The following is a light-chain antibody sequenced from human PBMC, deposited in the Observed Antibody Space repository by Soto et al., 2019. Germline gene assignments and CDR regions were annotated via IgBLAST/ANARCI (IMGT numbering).Light chain of an antibody. J-gene: IGKJ1*01. CDR1: QGISNY. CDR3: QKYNSAPWT. CDR2: AAS. Sequence: DIQMTQSPSSLSASVGDRVTIACRASQGISNYLAWYQQKPGKVPKLLIYAASTLQSGVPSRFSGSGSGTDFTLTISSLQTEDVATYYSQKYNSAPWTFGKGTRWISN. V-gene: IGKV1-27*01.